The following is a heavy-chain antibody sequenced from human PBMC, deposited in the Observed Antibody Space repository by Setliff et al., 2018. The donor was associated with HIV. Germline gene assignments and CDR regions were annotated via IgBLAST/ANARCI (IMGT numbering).Heavy chain of an antibody. CDR2: IYYSGST. CDR1: GGSISSGSYS. Sequence: PSETLSLTCTVSGGSISSGSYSWGWIRQPPGKGLEWIGSIYYSGSTYYNPSLKSRVTISVDTSKNHFSLKLSSVTAADTAVYYCARVIPYDSGGYHYEPTPDWYFDLWGRGTLVTVSS. J-gene: IGHJ2*01. CDR3: ARVIPYDSGGYHYEPTPDWYFDL. D-gene: IGHD3-22*01. V-gene: IGHV4-39*02.